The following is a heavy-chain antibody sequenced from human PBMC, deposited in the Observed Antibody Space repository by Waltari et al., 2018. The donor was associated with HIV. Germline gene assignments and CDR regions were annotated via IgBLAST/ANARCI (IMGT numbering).Heavy chain of an antibody. CDR1: GFSFSNYA. J-gene: IGHJ5*02. CDR3: VKESDAYLIYLASNQGWFDT. D-gene: IGHD1-26*01. Sequence: EVQLLESGGGLIVPGGSLTVSCEASGFSFSNYAMNWVRQAPGKGLQWLASVSGSRENTYLECSVMCRFSISKDNANNTLFLQMNRLRGEDTAVYYCVKESDAYLIYLASNQGWFDTWDQGTLVTVSS. V-gene: IGHV3-23*01. CDR2: VSGSRENT.